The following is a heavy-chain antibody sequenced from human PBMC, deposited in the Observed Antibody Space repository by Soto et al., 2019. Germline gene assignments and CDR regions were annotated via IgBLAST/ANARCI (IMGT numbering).Heavy chain of an antibody. J-gene: IGHJ3*02. CDR3: ARDFGEDTNWNYKHDAFDI. V-gene: IGHV1-18*01. D-gene: IGHD1-7*01. CDR2: ISAYNGNT. CDR1: GYTFTSYG. Sequence: GSVKVSCKASGYTFTSYGISWVRQAPGQGLEWMGWISAYNGNTNYAQKLQGRVTMTTDTSTSTAYMELRSLRSDDTAVYYCARDFGEDTNWNYKHDAFDIWGQGTMVTVSS.